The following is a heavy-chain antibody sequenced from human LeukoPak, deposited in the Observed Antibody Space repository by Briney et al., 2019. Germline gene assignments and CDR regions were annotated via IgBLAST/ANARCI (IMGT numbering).Heavy chain of an antibody. D-gene: IGHD1-20*01. CDR3: ARVRVSGYNWNDFDY. CDR1: GYTFTGYY. J-gene: IGHJ4*02. V-gene: IGHV1-2*02. CDR2: INPNSGGT. Sequence: ASVKVSCKASGYTFTGYYMHWVRQAPGQGLEWMGLINPNSGGTNYAQKFQGRVTMTRDTSISTAYMELSRLRSDDTAVYYCARVRVSGYNWNDFDYWGQGTLVTVSS.